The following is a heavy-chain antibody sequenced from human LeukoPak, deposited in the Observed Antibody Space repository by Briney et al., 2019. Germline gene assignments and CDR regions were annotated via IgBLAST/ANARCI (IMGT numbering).Heavy chain of an antibody. CDR1: GGSITNYY. V-gene: IGHV4-59*01. D-gene: IGHD1-26*01. Sequence: PSETLSLTCTVSGGSITNYYWSWIRQPPGKGLEWIGYIFYSGSTDYNPSLKSRVTMSVDTSKNQLSLKLRSVTAADTAVYYCARHPSSGSYFDYWGQGTLATVSS. J-gene: IGHJ4*02. CDR2: IFYSGST. CDR3: ARHPSSGSYFDY.